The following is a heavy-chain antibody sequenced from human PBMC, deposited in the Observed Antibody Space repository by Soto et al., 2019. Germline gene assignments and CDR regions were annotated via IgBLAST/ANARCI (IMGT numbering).Heavy chain of an antibody. J-gene: IGHJ6*02. D-gene: IGHD3-10*02. Sequence: SETLSLTCSVSGGSISSGYYYWSWIRQLPGKGLEWIGNIYCSGNTYYNPSLKSRLLLSIDTSKNQFSLKVDSVTAADTGVYYCACSSLYGMDVWCQGPTVT. CDR3: ACSSLYGMDV. CDR1: GGSISSGYYY. V-gene: IGHV4-30-4*01. CDR2: IYCSGNT.